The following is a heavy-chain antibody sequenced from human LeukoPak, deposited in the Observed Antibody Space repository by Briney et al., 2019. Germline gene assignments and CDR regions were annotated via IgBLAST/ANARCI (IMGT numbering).Heavy chain of an antibody. CDR3: ASLSTSPSIGDY. D-gene: IGHD2/OR15-2a*01. V-gene: IGHV3-21*01. Sequence: GGSLRLSCAASGFTFSTYSMNWVRKAPGKGLEWVSSITSSSSYIYYADSVKGRFTISRDNAKNSLYLQMNSLTADDTALYYCASLSTSPSIGDYWGQGTLVTVSS. J-gene: IGHJ4*02. CDR1: GFTFSTYS. CDR2: ITSSSSYI.